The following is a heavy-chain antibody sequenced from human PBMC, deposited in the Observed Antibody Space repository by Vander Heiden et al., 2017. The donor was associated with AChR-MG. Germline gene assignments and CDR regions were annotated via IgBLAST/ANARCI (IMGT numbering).Heavy chain of an antibody. CDR3: TTDSDPDAGGRIYGEVDY. J-gene: IGHJ4*02. D-gene: IGHD4-17*01. CDR1: GFTFSNAW. V-gene: IGHV3-15*01. CDR2: IKTKTDGGTT. Sequence: EVQLVESGGGLVKPGGSLRLSCAASGFTFSNAWMSGGRQAPGKGLEWVGRIKTKTDGGTTDYAETVKGRVTISRDDSKNTLYRQMNSLKTEETAVYYCTTDSDPDAGGRIYGEVDYWGQGTLVTVSS.